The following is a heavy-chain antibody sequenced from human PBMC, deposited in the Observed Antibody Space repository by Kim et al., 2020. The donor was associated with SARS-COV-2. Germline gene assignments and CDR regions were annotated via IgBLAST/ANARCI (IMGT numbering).Heavy chain of an antibody. CDR2: ISGNGDST. D-gene: IGHD3-16*02. J-gene: IGHJ6*02. CDR3: AKDVWGYSGMDV. CDR1: GFSFSTNA. V-gene: IGHV3-23*01. Sequence: GGSLRLSCAASGFSFSTNAMGWVRQAPGKGLEWVSSISGNGDSTFYADSVRGRFTISSDISKSTLYLQMNSLRAEDTALYYCAKDVWGYSGMDVWGQGTT.